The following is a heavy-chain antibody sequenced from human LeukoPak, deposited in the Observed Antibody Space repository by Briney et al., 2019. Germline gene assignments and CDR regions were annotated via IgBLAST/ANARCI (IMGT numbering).Heavy chain of an antibody. CDR1: GGSISSHY. Sequence: SETLSLTCTVSGGSISSHYWSWIRQPRGKGLEWIGYICYSGSTNYNPSLKSRVTISVDPSKNQFSLKLSSVTAADTAVYYCARGGDYRPFDYWGQGTLVTVSS. CDR2: ICYSGST. V-gene: IGHV4-59*11. CDR3: ARGGDYRPFDY. D-gene: IGHD4-11*01. J-gene: IGHJ4*02.